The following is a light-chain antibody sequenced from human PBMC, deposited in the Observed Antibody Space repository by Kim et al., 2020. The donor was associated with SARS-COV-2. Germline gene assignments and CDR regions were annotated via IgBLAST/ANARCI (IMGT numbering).Light chain of an antibody. V-gene: IGKV1-5*03. CDR3: QQYSSSST. J-gene: IGKJ1*01. CDR1: RSTSNW. Sequence: DIQMTQSPATLSASVGDRVTITCRASRSTSNWVAWYQQKPEQAPRLLVYQASILQSGVPSRFSGSGFGTEFTLTISSLQPDDFATYYCQQYSSSSTFGRGTKVDIK. CDR2: QAS.